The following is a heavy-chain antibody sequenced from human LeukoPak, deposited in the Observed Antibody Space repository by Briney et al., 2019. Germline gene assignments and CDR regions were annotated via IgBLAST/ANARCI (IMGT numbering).Heavy chain of an antibody. V-gene: IGHV3-43D*03. CDR3: AKARQPHSSYYCYMDV. J-gene: IGHJ6*03. D-gene: IGHD2-21*01. CDR2: INWDGGGT. CDR1: GFTFDDYA. Sequence: GGSLRLSCAASGFTFDDYAMHWVRQAPGKGLEWVSLINWDGGGTYYSDSVKGRFTISRDNSKNSLYLQMNSLRAEDTALYYCAKARQPHSSYYCYMDVWGKGTTVTVSS.